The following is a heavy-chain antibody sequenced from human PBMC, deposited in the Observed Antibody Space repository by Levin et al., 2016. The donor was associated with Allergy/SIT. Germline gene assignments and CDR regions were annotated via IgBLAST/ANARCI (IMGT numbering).Heavy chain of an antibody. CDR3: ARGGCSGGSCYSRPMRAFDI. V-gene: IGHV4-34*01. Sequence: SETLSLTCAVYGGSFSGYYWSWIRQPPGKGLEWIGEINHSGSTNYNPSLKSRVTISVDTSKNQFSLKLSSVTAADTAVYYCARGGCSGGSCYSRPMRAFDIWGQGTMVTVSS. CDR1: GGSFSGYY. D-gene: IGHD2-15*01. CDR2: INHSGST. J-gene: IGHJ3*02.